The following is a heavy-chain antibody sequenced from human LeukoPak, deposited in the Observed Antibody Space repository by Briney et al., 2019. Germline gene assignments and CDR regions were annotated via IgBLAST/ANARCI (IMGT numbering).Heavy chain of an antibody. Sequence: GGSLRLSCAASGFTFSSYSMNWVRQAPGKGLEWVSHISSSSSYIYYADSVKGRFNISRDNAKNSLYLQMNSLRAEDTAVYYCARERKYSSGWYGAFDIWGQGTMVTVSS. CDR3: ARERKYSSGWYGAFDI. CDR1: GFTFSSYS. D-gene: IGHD6-19*01. J-gene: IGHJ3*02. V-gene: IGHV3-21*01. CDR2: ISSSSSYI.